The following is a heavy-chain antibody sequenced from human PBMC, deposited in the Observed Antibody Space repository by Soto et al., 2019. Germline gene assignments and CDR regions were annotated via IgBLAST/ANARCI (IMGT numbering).Heavy chain of an antibody. J-gene: IGHJ4*02. CDR2: INHSGST. CDR3: ARGRRTNYYGSGSSSGGIDY. CDR1: GGSFSGYY. D-gene: IGHD3-10*01. Sequence: QVQLQQWGAGLLKPSETLSLTCAVYGGSFSGYYWSWIRQPPGKGLEWIGEINHSGSTNYNPSLKSRVTISVDTSKNQFSLKLSSVTAADTAVYYCARGRRTNYYGSGSSSGGIDYWGQGTLVTVSS. V-gene: IGHV4-34*01.